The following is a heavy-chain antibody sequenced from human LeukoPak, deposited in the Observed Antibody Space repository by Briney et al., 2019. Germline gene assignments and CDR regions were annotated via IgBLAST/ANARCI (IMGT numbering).Heavy chain of an antibody. CDR1: GFTFSSYE. CDR3: VRVARDHYYYYMDV. V-gene: IGHV3-48*03. Sequence: GGSLRLSCAASGFTFSSYEMNWVRQAPGKGLEWVSYISSSGSTIYYADSVKGRFTISRDNAKNSLYLQMNSLRAEDTAVYYCVRVARDHYYYYMDVWGKGTTVTISS. J-gene: IGHJ6*03. CDR2: ISSSGSTI.